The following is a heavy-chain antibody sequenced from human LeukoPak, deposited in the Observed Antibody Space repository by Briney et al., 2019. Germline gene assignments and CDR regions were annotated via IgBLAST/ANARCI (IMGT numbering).Heavy chain of an antibody. CDR2: IYSSGTT. CDR3: ARGGWSLDY. J-gene: IGHJ4*02. Sequence: SETLSLTCTVSGGSISNYYWSWIRKPAGKGLELVGRIYSSGTTAYNPSLNSRVTMSIDTSKNQFSLNLNSVTAADTAVYYCARGGWSLDYWGQGTLVTVSS. D-gene: IGHD2-15*01. V-gene: IGHV4-4*07. CDR1: GGSISNYY.